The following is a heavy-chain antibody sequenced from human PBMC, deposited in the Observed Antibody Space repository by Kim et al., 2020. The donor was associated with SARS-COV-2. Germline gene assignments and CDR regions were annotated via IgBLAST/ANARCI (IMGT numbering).Heavy chain of an antibody. J-gene: IGHJ6*02. D-gene: IGHD3-22*01. V-gene: IGHV6-1*01. CDR1: GDSVSSNSAA. Sequence: SQTLSLTCAISGDSVSSNSAAWNWIRQSPSRGLEWLGRTYYRSKWYNDYAVSVKSRITINPDTSKNQFSLQLNSVTPEDTAVYYCAREGRYYYDSSGYDNYYYYYGMDVWGQGTTVTVSS. CDR2: TYYRSKWYN. CDR3: AREGRYYYDSSGYDNYYYYYGMDV.